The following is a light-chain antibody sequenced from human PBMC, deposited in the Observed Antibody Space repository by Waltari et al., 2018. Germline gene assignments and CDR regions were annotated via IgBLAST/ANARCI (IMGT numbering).Light chain of an antibody. CDR3: HVWHPHVDPGV. V-gene: IGLV3-21*04. CDR1: NIGTYS. J-gene: IGLJ1*01. Sequence: SYVVTQPPSVSVVPGETATITCGGENIGTYSVHWYQQKAGQAPVLVIFYDRDRPSGIPDRFSGSNSGNTATLTISRVEAGDEARYYCHVWHPHVDPGVFGTGTEVTVL. CDR2: YDR.